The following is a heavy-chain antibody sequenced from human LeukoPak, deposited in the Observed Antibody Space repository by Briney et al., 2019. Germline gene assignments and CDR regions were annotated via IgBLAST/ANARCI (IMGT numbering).Heavy chain of an antibody. D-gene: IGHD7-27*01. J-gene: IGHJ4*02. CDR1: GFTFSSYD. CDR2: IGTAGDT. Sequence: GGSLRLSCAASGFTFSSYDMHWVRQAQGKGLEWVSGIGTAGDTHYPGSVKGRFTISRENVKNSLYLQMNSLRAGDTAVYYCARGTGDFSSWDYWGQGTLVTVSS. CDR3: ARGTGDFSSWDY. V-gene: IGHV3-13*04.